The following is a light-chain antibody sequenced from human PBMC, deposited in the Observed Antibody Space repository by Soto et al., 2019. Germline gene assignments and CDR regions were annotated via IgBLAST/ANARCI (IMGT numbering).Light chain of an antibody. CDR2: LGS. V-gene: IGKV2-28*01. CDR3: MQALQTPIT. CDR1: QSLLHSNGYNY. Sequence: DIVMTQSPRSLSVTPGEPASISCRSSQSLLHSNGYNYLDWYLQKPGQSPQLLIYLGSNRASGVPDRFSGSGSGTDFTLKISRVEAEDVGVYYCMQALQTPITFGQGTRLEIK. J-gene: IGKJ5*01.